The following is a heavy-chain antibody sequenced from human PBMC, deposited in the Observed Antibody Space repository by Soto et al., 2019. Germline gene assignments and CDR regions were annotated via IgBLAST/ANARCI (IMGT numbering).Heavy chain of an antibody. Sequence: ASVKVSCKASGYTFTSYGIGWVRQAPGQGLEWMGWISAYNGNTNYAQKLQGRVTMTTDTSTSTAYMELRSLRSDDTAVYYCARESLGIAAALDAFDIWGQGTMVTVSS. CDR2: ISAYNGNT. J-gene: IGHJ3*02. CDR1: GYTFTSYG. D-gene: IGHD6-13*01. CDR3: ARESLGIAAALDAFDI. V-gene: IGHV1-18*01.